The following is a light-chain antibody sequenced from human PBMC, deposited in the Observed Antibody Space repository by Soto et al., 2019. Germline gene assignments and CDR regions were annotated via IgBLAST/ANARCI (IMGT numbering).Light chain of an antibody. CDR2: KAS. V-gene: IGKV1-5*03. Sequence: DIQMTQSPSTLSASVGDRVTITCRASQSISSWLAWYQQKPGKAPKLLIYKASSLESGVPSRFSGSGSGTEFTLTVSSLQPDDFATDYCQQYDTYSPTTFGGGTKVEIK. J-gene: IGKJ4*01. CDR3: QQYDTYSPTT. CDR1: QSISSW.